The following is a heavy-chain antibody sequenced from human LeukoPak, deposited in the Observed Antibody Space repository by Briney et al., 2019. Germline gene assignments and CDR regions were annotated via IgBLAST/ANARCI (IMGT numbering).Heavy chain of an antibody. J-gene: IGHJ4*02. V-gene: IGHV3-30*03. CDR3: ARDRAWNYFDY. Sequence: PGGSLRLSCAASGFTFSNCGMRWVRRAPGKGLEWVAIISNDGSRKYYAHSVEGRFTISRDNSKNTLYLQMDSLRAEDTAVYYCARDRAWNYFDYWGQGTLVTVSS. CDR1: GFTFSNCG. CDR2: ISNDGSRK. D-gene: IGHD3-3*01.